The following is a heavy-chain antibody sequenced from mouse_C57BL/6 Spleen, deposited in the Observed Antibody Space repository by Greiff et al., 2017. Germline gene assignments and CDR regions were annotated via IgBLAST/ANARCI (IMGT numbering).Heavy chain of an antibody. D-gene: IGHD1-1*01. CDR2: IRNKANNHAT. Sequence: EVHLVESGGGLVQPGGSMKLSCAASGFTFSDAWMDWVRQSPEKGLEWVAEIRNKANNHATYYAESVKGRFTISRDDSKSSVYLQMNSLRAEDTGIYYCTRYYGSSCPFDYWGQGTTLTVSS. J-gene: IGHJ2*01. CDR3: TRYYGSSCPFDY. V-gene: IGHV6-6*01. CDR1: GFTFSDAW.